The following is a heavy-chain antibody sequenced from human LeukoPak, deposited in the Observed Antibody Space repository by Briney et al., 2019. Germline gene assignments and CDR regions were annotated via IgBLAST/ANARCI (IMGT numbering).Heavy chain of an antibody. Sequence: PSETLSLTCAVSGGSISSGGYSWSWIRQPPGKGLEWIGYVSYSGNTYYNPSLKSRVTISVDTSKNQFSLKLSSVTAADTVVYYCARGERYDFHFDYWGQGTLVTVSS. J-gene: IGHJ4*02. D-gene: IGHD3-3*01. CDR3: ARGERYDFHFDY. CDR1: GGSISSGGYS. V-gene: IGHV4-30-4*07. CDR2: VSYSGNT.